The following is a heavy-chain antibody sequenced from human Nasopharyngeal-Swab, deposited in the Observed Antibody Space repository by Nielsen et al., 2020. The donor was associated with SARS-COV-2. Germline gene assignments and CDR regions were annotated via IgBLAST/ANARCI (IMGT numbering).Heavy chain of an antibody. CDR2: ISSNGGSK. Sequence: GGSLRLSCSASGFTFSSYAMHWVRQAPGKGLEYVSAISSNGGSKYYADSVKGRFTISRDNAKNSLYLQMNSLRAEDTAVYYCARSRSYYDSSGFPVGYWGQGTLVTVSS. CDR1: GFTFSSYA. D-gene: IGHD3-22*01. V-gene: IGHV3-64*04. CDR3: ARSRSYYDSSGFPVGY. J-gene: IGHJ4*02.